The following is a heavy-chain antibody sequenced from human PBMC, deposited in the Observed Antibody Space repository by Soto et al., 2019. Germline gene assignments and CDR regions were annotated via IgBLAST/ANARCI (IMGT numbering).Heavy chain of an antibody. V-gene: IGHV1-18*01. CDR3: ARDQPQYYYDSSGYFDY. Sequence: QVQLVQSGAEVKMPGASVKVSCKASGYTFTSYGISWVRQAPGQGLEWMGWISAYNGNTNYAQKLQGRVTMTTDTSTSTAYMELRSLRSDDTAVYYCARDQPQYYYDSSGYFDYWGQGTLVTVSS. CDR2: ISAYNGNT. CDR1: GYTFTSYG. D-gene: IGHD3-22*01. J-gene: IGHJ4*02.